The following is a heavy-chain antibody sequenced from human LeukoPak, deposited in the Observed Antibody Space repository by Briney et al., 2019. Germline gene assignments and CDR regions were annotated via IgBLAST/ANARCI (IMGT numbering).Heavy chain of an antibody. Sequence: SGPTLVNPTQTLTLTCTFSGFSLSTSGVGVGWIRQPPGKALEWLALIYWDDDKLYSPSLKSRLTITKDTSKNQVVLTMTNMAPVDTATYFCAHSAYYYDSSGYYYPFDYWGQGTLVTVSS. V-gene: IGHV2-5*02. D-gene: IGHD3-22*01. CDR1: GFSLSTSGVG. J-gene: IGHJ4*02. CDR2: IYWDDDK. CDR3: AHSAYYYDSSGYYYPFDY.